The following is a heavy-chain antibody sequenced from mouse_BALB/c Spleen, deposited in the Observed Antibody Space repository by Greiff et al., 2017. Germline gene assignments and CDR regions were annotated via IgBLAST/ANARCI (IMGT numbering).Heavy chain of an antibody. CDR2: IDHENGNT. Sequence: VQLMQSGAELVRPGASLKLSCKASGFNIYDYYMPWVQQRPEQGLEWIGWIDHENGNTIYDPKFQGKDSITADTSSNTAYLQLSSLTSGDTAVYYCSSGYYCDMDYRGKGTTGTVSS. CDR1: GFNIYDYY. V-gene: IGHV14-1*02. J-gene: IGHJ4*01. CDR3: SSGYYCDMDY.